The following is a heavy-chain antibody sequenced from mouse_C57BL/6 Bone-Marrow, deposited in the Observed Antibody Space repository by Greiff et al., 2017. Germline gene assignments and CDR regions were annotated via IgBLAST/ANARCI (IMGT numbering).Heavy chain of an antibody. J-gene: IGHJ3*01. Sequence: VQLQQSGAELVKPGASVKLSCKASGYTFTSYWMQWVKQRPGQGLEWIGEIDPSDSYTNYNQKFKGKATLTVDTSSSTAYMQLSSLTSEDSAVYYCARSLDYGSSSWFAYWGQGTLVTVSA. V-gene: IGHV1-50*01. CDR2: IDPSDSYT. CDR1: GYTFTSYW. CDR3: ARSLDYGSSSWFAY. D-gene: IGHD1-1*01.